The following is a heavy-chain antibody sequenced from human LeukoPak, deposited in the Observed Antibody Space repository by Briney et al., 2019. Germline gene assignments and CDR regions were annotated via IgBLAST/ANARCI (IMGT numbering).Heavy chain of an antibody. CDR2: INPSGGST. Sequence: ASVKVSCKASGYTFTSYYMHWVRQAPGQGLEWMGIINPSGGSTSYAQKFQGRVTMTGDTSTSTVYMELSSLRSEDTAVYYCARDPYKNYYYGSGSSYYFDYWGQGTLVTVSS. D-gene: IGHD3-10*01. J-gene: IGHJ4*02. CDR3: ARDPYKNYYYGSGSSYYFDY. V-gene: IGHV1-46*01. CDR1: GYTFTSYY.